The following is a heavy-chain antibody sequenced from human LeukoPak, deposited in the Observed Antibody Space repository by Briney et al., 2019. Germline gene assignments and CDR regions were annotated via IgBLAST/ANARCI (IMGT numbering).Heavy chain of an antibody. CDR1: GDSISSYY. J-gene: IGHJ4*02. CDR2: IYYSGST. CDR3: AAESERWLVRS. Sequence: SETLSLTCTVSGDSISSYYWSGIRQPPGKGLEWVGQIYYSGSTNYNPSLKSRVTISLDTSKNQFSLKLNSVTAADTAVYYCAAESERWLVRSWGQGTLVTVSS. D-gene: IGHD6-19*01. V-gene: IGHV4-59*03.